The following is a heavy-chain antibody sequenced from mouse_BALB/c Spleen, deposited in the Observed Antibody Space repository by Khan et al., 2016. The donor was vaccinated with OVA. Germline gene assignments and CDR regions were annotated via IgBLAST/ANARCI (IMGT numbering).Heavy chain of an antibody. J-gene: IGHJ3*01. CDR1: GYTFTSFY. D-gene: IGHD3-1*01. V-gene: IGHV1S81*02. CDR3: AGSGYRSPFAY. Sequence: QVQLQQPGAELVKPGASVKISCKASGYTFTSFYMYWVKQRPGQGLEWIGGINPSNGETHFSDKFKSKATLTVDKSSTTAYMQFSSLTSEDSAVYYCAGSGYRSPFAYWGQGTLVTVSA. CDR2: INPSNGET.